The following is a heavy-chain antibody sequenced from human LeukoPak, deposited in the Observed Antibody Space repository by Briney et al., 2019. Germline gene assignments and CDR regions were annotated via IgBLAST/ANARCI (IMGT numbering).Heavy chain of an antibody. Sequence: SETLSLXCTVSGGSISSYYWSWIRQPAGKGLEWIGRIYTSGSTNYNPSLKSRVTMSVDTSKNQFSLKLSSVTAADTAVYYCARDGWYGDYIYAFDIWGQGTMVTVSS. D-gene: IGHD4-17*01. CDR1: GGSISSYY. CDR3: ARDGWYGDYIYAFDI. J-gene: IGHJ3*02. CDR2: IYTSGST. V-gene: IGHV4-4*07.